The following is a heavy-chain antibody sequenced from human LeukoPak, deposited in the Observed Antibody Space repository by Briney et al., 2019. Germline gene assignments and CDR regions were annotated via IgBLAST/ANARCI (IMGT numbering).Heavy chain of an antibody. CDR1: GYRFTDNW. V-gene: IGHV1-18*04. CDR3: ARDSSGSYYSRNWFDP. D-gene: IGHD1-26*01. CDR2: ISAYNGNT. J-gene: IGHJ5*02. Sequence: ASVKVSCKPFGYRFTDNWIHWVRQAPGQGLEWMGWISAYNGNTNYAQKLQGRVTMTTDTSTSTAYMELRSLRSDDTAVYYCARDSSGSYYSRNWFDPWGQGTLVTVSS.